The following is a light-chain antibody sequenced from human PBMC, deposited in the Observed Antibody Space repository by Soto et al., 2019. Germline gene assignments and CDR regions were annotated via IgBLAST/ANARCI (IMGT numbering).Light chain of an antibody. CDR1: QTTGSN. J-gene: IGKJ2*01. CDR3: QQSYSSPYT. CDR2: VTS. Sequence: DIQMTQSPSSLSASVGDRVTITCRASQTTGSNLNWYQLKPGKAPRLSIYVTSTLQSGVPPRFSGRASGTDFTLTISSLQPEDFATFYCQQSYSSPYTFGRGTRLEFK. V-gene: IGKV1-39*01.